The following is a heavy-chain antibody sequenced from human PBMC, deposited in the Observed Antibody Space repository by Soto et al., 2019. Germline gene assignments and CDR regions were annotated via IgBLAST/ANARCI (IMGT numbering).Heavy chain of an antibody. V-gene: IGHV3-74*01. D-gene: IGHD1-26*01. Sequence: SGGSLRLSCTASGFTFNTHWMHWVRQAPGKGLVWVSRIYFDGITTHYADSVKGRLTVSRDNAKNTVYLHVNTLRDEDTAVYYCARGGAMGVDYWGQETLVTVSS. CDR2: IYFDGITT. CDR3: ARGGAMGVDY. J-gene: IGHJ4*02. CDR1: GFTFNTHW.